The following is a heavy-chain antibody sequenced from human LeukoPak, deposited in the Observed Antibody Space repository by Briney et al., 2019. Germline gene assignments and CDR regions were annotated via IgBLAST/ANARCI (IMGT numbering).Heavy chain of an antibody. CDR2: ISAYNGNT. Sequence: APVKVSCKASGYTFTSYGISWVRQAPGQGLEWMGWISAYNGNTNYAQKLQGRVTMTTDTSTSTAYMELRSLRSDDTAVYYCARGGLGGSGSYYNPFDYWGQGTLVTVSS. D-gene: IGHD3-10*01. CDR1: GYTFTSYG. CDR3: ARGGLGGSGSYYNPFDY. V-gene: IGHV1-18*01. J-gene: IGHJ4*02.